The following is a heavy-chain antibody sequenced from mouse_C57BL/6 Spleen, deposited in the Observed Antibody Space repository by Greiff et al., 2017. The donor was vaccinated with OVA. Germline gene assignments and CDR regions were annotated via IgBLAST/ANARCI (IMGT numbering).Heavy chain of an antibody. J-gene: IGHJ1*03. Sequence: QVQLQQSGAELARPGASVKLSCKASGYTFTSYGISWVKQRTGQGLEWIGEIYPRSGNTYYNEKFKGKATLTADKSSSTAYMELRSLTSEDSAVYFCARPYYYGSSWYFDVWGTGTTVTVSS. CDR2: IYPRSGNT. V-gene: IGHV1-81*01. CDR1: GYTFTSYG. CDR3: ARPYYYGSSWYFDV. D-gene: IGHD1-1*01.